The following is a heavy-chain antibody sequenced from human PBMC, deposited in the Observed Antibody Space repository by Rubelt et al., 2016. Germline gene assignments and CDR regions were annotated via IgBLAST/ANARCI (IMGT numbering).Heavy chain of an antibody. J-gene: IGHJ4*02. D-gene: IGHD3-10*01. V-gene: IGHV3-30*07. CDR1: GLSLNYYA. CDR3: ARRFGEPDW. Sequence: QVQLVESGGGVVQPGRSLRLTCVTSGLSLNYYALHWVRQAPGKGLEWVAITSYDGITTSNADSVKGRFTISRVNAKNSLYLQMNSLRAEDTAVYYCARRFGEPDWWGQGTLVTVSS. CDR2: TSYDGITT.